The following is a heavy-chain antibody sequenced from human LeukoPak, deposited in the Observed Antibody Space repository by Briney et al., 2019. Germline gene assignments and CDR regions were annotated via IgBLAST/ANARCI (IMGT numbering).Heavy chain of an antibody. J-gene: IGHJ5*02. CDR3: AREIAAAGPTTT. Sequence: PSETLSLTCTVSGGSITNYYWNWIRQPPGKGLEYIGNINYSGGTNYNPSLKSRVTISVDTSKNQFSLKLSSVTAADTAVYYCAREIAAAGPTTTWGQGTLVTVSS. D-gene: IGHD6-13*01. CDR2: INYSGGT. CDR1: GGSITNYY. V-gene: IGHV4-59*01.